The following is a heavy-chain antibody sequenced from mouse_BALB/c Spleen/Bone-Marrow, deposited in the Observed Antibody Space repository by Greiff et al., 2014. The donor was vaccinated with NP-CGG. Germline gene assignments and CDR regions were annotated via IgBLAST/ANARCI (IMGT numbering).Heavy chain of an antibody. CDR2: IWGGGIT. Sequence: VKLMESGPGLVAPSQSLSITCTVSGFSLTDYGVSWIRQPLGKGLEWLGVIWGGGITYYNSPLKSRLSISKDNSKSQVFLKMYSLQTDDTAMYYCAKLNWDEGDYWGQGTTLTVSS. J-gene: IGHJ2*01. CDR1: GFSLTDYG. V-gene: IGHV2-6-5*01. D-gene: IGHD4-1*01. CDR3: AKLNWDEGDY.